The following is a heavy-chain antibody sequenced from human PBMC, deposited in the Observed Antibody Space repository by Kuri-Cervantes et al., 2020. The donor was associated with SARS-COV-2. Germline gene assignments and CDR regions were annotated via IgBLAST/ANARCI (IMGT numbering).Heavy chain of an antibody. Sequence: SETLSLTCTVSGGSISSGSYYWSWIRQPAGKGLEWIGRIYTSGSTNYNPSLKSRVTISVDTSKNQFSLKLSSVTAADTAVYFCARETIVLPDAILFDYWGRGTLVTVSS. CDR1: GGSISSGSYY. CDR2: IYTSGST. J-gene: IGHJ4*02. V-gene: IGHV4-61*02. CDR3: ARETIVLPDAILFDY. D-gene: IGHD2-2*01.